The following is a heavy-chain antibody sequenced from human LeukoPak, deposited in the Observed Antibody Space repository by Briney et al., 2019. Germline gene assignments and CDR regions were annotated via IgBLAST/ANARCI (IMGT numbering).Heavy chain of an antibody. CDR1: GGSFSGYY. CDR2: INHSGST. Sequence: SETLSLTCAVYGGSFSGYYWSWIRQPPGKGLEWIGEINHSGSTNYNPSLKSRVTISVDTSKNQFSLKLSSVTAADTAVYYCARVAFQYYYYGMDVWGQGTTVTVSS. V-gene: IGHV4-34*01. CDR3: ARVAFQYYYYGMDV. J-gene: IGHJ6*02.